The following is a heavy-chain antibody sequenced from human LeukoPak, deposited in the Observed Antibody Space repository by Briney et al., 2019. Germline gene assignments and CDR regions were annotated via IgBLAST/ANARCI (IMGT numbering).Heavy chain of an antibody. Sequence: SETLSLTCAVYGGSFSGYYWSWIRQPPGKGLEWIGEINHSGSTNYNPSLKSRATISVDTSKNQFSLKLSSVTAADTAVYYCAGSGYSSSWYVKSAFDTWGQGTMVTVSS. J-gene: IGHJ3*02. CDR2: INHSGST. CDR3: AGSGYSSSWYVKSAFDT. D-gene: IGHD6-13*01. CDR1: GGSFSGYY. V-gene: IGHV4-34*01.